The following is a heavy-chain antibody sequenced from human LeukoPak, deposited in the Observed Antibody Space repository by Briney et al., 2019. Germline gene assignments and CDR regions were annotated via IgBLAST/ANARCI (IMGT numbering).Heavy chain of an antibody. Sequence: SGTLSLTCTVSGGSISNYYWSWIRQPPGKGLEWIGYIYYSGSTNYNPSLKSRVTISVDTSKNQFSLKLSSVTAADTAVYYCARVGGTNYYYYGMDVWGQGTTVTVSS. CDR2: IYYSGST. CDR3: ARVGGTNYYYYGMDV. J-gene: IGHJ6*02. D-gene: IGHD1-26*01. V-gene: IGHV4-59*01. CDR1: GGSISNYY.